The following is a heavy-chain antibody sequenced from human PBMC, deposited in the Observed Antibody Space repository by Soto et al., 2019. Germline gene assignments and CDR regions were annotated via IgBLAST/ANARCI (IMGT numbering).Heavy chain of an antibody. CDR2: ISYDGSNK. CDR3: ARSTRPRSGSYLYYFDY. Sequence: PGGSLRLSCAASGFTFSSYAMHWVRQAPGKGLEWVAVISYDGSNKYYADSVKGRLTISRDNSKNTLYLQMNSLRAADTALYYCARSTRPRSGSYLYYFDYWGQGTLVTVSS. J-gene: IGHJ4*02. CDR1: GFTFSSYA. V-gene: IGHV3-30-3*01. D-gene: IGHD3-10*01.